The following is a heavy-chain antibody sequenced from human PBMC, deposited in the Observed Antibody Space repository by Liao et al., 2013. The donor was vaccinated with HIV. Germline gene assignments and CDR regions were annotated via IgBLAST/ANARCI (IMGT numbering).Heavy chain of an antibody. CDR3: ARERNIAVAGPDS. D-gene: IGHD6-19*01. CDR2: IYTSGNT. J-gene: IGHJ4*02. CDR1: GGSITSGNYY. Sequence: QVQLQESGPGLVKPSETLSLTCIVSGGSITSGNYYWSWIRQPAGKGLEWIGRIYTSGNTNYNPSLKSRVTISVDTSKNQFSLKLSSVTAADTAVYYCARERNIAVAGPDSWGQGTLVTVSS. V-gene: IGHV4-61*02.